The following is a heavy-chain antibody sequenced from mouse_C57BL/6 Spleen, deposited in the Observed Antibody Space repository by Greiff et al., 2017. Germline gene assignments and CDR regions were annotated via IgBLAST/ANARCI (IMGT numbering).Heavy chain of an antibody. Sequence: VHVKQSGAELVRPGASVKLSCTASGFNFKDDYMTWVKQRPEQGLEWIGWIDPENGDTEYASKFQGKATISADTSSNTAYLQLSSLTSEDTAVYYCTTRLITTVHWGQGTSLTVSS. CDR3: TTRLITTVH. D-gene: IGHD1-1*01. V-gene: IGHV14-4*01. J-gene: IGHJ2*02. CDR2: IDPENGDT. CDR1: GFNFKDDY.